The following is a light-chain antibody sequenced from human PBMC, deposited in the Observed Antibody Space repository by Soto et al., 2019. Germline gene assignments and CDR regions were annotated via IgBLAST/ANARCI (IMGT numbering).Light chain of an antibody. Sequence: EIVLTQSPATLSLSPGERATLSCRASQSVNIYLAWYQQTPGQAPRLLIYDASNRAPGIPARFSGSGSGTDFTRTISSLEPEDFAVYYCQQRSDWPPITFGQGTRLEIK. CDR3: QQRSDWPPIT. J-gene: IGKJ5*01. CDR2: DAS. V-gene: IGKV3-11*01. CDR1: QSVNIY.